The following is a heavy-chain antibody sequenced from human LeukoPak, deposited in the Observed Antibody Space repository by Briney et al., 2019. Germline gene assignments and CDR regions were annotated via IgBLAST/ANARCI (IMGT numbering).Heavy chain of an antibody. CDR2: ISAYNGNT. CDR3: ARDSYDILTGYQDWFDP. J-gene: IGHJ5*02. V-gene: IGHV1-18*04. D-gene: IGHD3-9*01. Sequence: ASVKVSCKASGYTFTSYGISWVRQTPGQGLAWMGWISAYNGNTNYAQKLQGRVTMTTDTSTSTAYIELRSLRSDDTAVYYCARDSYDILTGYQDWFDPWGQGTLVTVSS. CDR1: GYTFTSYG.